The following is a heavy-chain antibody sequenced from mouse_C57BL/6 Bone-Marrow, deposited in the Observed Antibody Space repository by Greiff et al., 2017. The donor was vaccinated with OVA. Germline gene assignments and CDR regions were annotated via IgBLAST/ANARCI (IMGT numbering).Heavy chain of an antibody. CDR3: ARTGYYSNLFDY. J-gene: IGHJ2*01. Sequence: VQLQQSGAELVKPGASVKLSCKASGYTFTSYWMHWVKQRPGQGLEWIGMIHPNSGSTNYNEKFKSKATLTVDKSSSTAYMQLSSLTSEDSAVYYCARTGYYSNLFDYWGQGTTLTVSS. V-gene: IGHV1-64*01. CDR1: GYTFTSYW. D-gene: IGHD2-5*01. CDR2: IHPNSGST.